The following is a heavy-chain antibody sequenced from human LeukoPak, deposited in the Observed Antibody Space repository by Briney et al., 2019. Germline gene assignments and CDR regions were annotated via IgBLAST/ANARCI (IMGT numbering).Heavy chain of an antibody. Sequence: SLRXSCXAXGFTFSSYAMNWVRQAPGKGLEWVSSISTSGSSTFYADSMKGRFTISRDNAKSSLYLQMSSLRAEDTAVYYCAREPGNNGDLDYWGQGTLVTVSS. J-gene: IGHJ4*02. CDR2: ISTSGSST. V-gene: IGHV3-21*01. CDR3: AREPGNNGDLDY. CDR1: GFTFSSYA. D-gene: IGHD4-17*01.